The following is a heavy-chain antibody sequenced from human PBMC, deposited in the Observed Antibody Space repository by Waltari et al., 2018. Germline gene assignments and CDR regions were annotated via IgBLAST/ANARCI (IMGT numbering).Heavy chain of an antibody. D-gene: IGHD2-2*01. CDR3: AKSRGFEY. CDR2: INYDGSQK. Sequence: DVQLVDSGGGLVQPVGLVRLSCGACGFIFSRYWMSWVRQTPGKGLQWVANINYDGSQKYYVDSVKGRFTISRDNAKNSVYLQMNSLRVEDTAVYYCAKSRGFEYWGQGALITVSS. J-gene: IGHJ4*02. CDR1: GFIFSRYW. V-gene: IGHV3-7*01.